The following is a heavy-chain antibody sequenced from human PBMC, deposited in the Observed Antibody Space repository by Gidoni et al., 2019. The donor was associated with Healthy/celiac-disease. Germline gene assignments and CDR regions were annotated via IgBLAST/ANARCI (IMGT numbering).Heavy chain of an antibody. J-gene: IGHJ5*02. D-gene: IGHD6-13*01. CDR3: ARDAGHSSTWFDP. CDR2: IYYSGST. V-gene: IGHV4-31*02. Sequence: EWIGYIYYSGSTYYNPSLKSRVTISVDTSKNQFSLTLSSVTAADTAVYYCARDAGHSSTWFDPWGQGTLVTVSS.